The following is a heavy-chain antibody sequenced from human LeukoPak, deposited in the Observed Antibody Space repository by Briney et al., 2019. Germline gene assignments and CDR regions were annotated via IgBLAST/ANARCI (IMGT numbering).Heavy chain of an antibody. Sequence: SETLSLTCTVSGGSLSSGSYYWSWIRQPAGKGLEWIGRIYTSGSTNYNPSLKSRVTMSVDTSKNQFSLKLSSVTAEDTAVYYCARIDTMIVAFDIWGQGTMVTVSS. J-gene: IGHJ3*02. CDR2: IYTSGST. V-gene: IGHV4-61*02. CDR1: GGSLSSGSYY. CDR3: ARIDTMIVAFDI. D-gene: IGHD3-22*01.